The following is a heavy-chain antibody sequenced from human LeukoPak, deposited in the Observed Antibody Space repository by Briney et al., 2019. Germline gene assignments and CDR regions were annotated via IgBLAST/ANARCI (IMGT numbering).Heavy chain of an antibody. CDR3: AKEMGVTNYFEY. J-gene: IGHJ4*02. CDR1: GFTFSSSG. D-gene: IGHD1-26*01. V-gene: IGHV3-30*18. Sequence: GGSLRLSCAASGFTFSSSGMHWVRQAPGKGLEWVSVISYDGSNKYYADSVKGRFTISRDDSKNTLYLQMNSPRAEDTAVYYCAKEMGVTNYFEYWGQGTLVTVSS. CDR2: ISYDGSNK.